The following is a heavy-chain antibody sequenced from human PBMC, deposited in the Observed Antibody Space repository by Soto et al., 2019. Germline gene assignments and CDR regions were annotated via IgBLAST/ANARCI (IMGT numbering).Heavy chain of an antibody. CDR2: INPNSGGT. J-gene: IGHJ4*02. V-gene: IGHV1-2*04. D-gene: IGHD3-3*01. CDR3: ARLVYDSRGGYLDY. CDR1: GYTFTGYY. Sequence: ASVKVSCKASGYTFTGYYMHWVRQAPGQGLEWMGWINPNSGGTNYAQKFQGWVTMTRDTSISTAYMELSRLRSDDTAVYYCARLVYDSRGGYLDYSGQGTLVIGSS.